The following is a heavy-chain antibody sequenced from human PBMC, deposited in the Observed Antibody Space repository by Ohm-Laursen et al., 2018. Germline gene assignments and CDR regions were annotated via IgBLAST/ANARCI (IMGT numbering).Heavy chain of an antibody. D-gene: IGHD3-22*01. CDR3: AKSGVNYYDSSGYYFGY. Sequence: SLRLSCAASGFTFSSYSMNWVRQAPGKGLEWVSSISSSSSYIYYADSVKGRFTISRDNAKNSLYLQMNSLRAEDTAVYYCAKSGVNYYDSSGYYFGYWGQGTLVTVSS. J-gene: IGHJ4*02. V-gene: IGHV3-21*04. CDR1: GFTFSSYS. CDR2: ISSSSSYI.